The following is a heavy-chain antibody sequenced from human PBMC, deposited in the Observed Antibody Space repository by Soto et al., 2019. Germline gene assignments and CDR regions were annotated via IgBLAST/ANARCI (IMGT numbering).Heavy chain of an antibody. CDR3: AKDSRGIVATIDY. D-gene: IGHD5-12*01. Sequence: GGSLRLSCAASGFTFSSYAMSWVRQAPGKGLEWVPAISGSGGSTYYADSVKGRFTISRDNSKNTLYLQMNSLRAEDTAVYYCAKDSRGIVATIDYWGQGTLVTVSS. CDR2: ISGSGGST. CDR1: GFTFSSYA. J-gene: IGHJ4*02. V-gene: IGHV3-23*01.